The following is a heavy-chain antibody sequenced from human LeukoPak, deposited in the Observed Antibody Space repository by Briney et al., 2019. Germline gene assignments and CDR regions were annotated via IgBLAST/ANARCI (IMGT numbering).Heavy chain of an antibody. D-gene: IGHD3-10*01. V-gene: IGHV4-38-2*01. CDR3: ARGSNYVDC. CDR2: IYHSGST. Sequence: SETLSLTCAVSGYSISSGYYWGWIRQPPGKGLEWIGSIYHSGSTYYNPSLKSRVTISVDTSKNQFSLKLSSVTAADTAVYYCARGSNYVDCWGQGTLVTVSS. CDR1: GYSISSGYY. J-gene: IGHJ4*02.